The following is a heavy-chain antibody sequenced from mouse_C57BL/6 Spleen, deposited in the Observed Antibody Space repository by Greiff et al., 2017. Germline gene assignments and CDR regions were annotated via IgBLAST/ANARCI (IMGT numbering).Heavy chain of an antibody. V-gene: IGHV1-52*01. CDR1: GYTFTSYW. J-gene: IGHJ2*01. Sequence: VQLQQPGAELVRPGSSVKLSCKASGYTFTSYWMHGVKQRPIQGLEWIGNIDPSDSETHYNQKIKDKATLTVDKSSSTAYMQRSSLTSEYSAVYYCARGYSTLSLFDYWGQGTTLTVSS. D-gene: IGHD2-5*01. CDR3: ARGYSTLSLFDY. CDR2: IDPSDSET.